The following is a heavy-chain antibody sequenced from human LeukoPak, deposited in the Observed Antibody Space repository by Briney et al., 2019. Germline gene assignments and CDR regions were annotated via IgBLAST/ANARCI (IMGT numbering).Heavy chain of an antibody. CDR2: IIPIFGTA. CDR1: GGTFSSYA. V-gene: IGHV1-69*05. D-gene: IGHD6-19*01. CDR3: ARKLDSSGWHNWFDP. J-gene: IGHJ5*02. Sequence: GASVKVSCKASGGTFSSYAISWVRQAPGQGLEWMGRIIPIFGTANYAQKFQGRVTITTDESTSTAYMELSSLRSEDTAVYYCARKLDSSGWHNWFDPWGQGTLVTVSS.